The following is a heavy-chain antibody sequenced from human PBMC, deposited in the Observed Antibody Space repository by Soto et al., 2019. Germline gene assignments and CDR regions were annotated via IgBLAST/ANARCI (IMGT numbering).Heavy chain of an antibody. Sequence: KTSETPSLTCTVSGGCISSSSYYWGWMRQSPGKGLEWIGGIYYSGRTYYNPSLKSRLTMSVDTSKSQFSLKLTSVTAADTAVYYCAGRHTYYYDASSYCAMEFDSDYWGQGTLVTVSS. CDR2: IYYSGRT. CDR1: GGCISSSSYY. V-gene: IGHV4-39*05. D-gene: IGHD3-22*01. CDR3: AGRHTYYYDASSYCAMEFDSDY. J-gene: IGHJ4*02.